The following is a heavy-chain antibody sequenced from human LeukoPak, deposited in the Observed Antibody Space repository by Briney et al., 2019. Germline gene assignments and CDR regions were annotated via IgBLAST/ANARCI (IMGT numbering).Heavy chain of an antibody. J-gene: IGHJ4*02. CDR3: ARGPGRWLVREPPDY. D-gene: IGHD6-19*01. Sequence: PGGSLRLSCAASGFTFSSYSMNWVRQAPGKGLEGVSSISSSSSYIYYADSVKGRFTISRDNAKNSLYLQINSLRAEDTAVYYCARGPGRWLVREPPDYWGQGTLVTVSS. CDR1: GFTFSSYS. V-gene: IGHV3-21*01. CDR2: ISSSSSYI.